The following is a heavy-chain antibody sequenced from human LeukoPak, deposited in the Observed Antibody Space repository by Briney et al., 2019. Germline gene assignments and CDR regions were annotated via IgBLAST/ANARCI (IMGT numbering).Heavy chain of an antibody. D-gene: IGHD3-3*01. CDR3: ARDLVTIFGVAHVPLDAFDI. CDR2: IYYSGST. V-gene: IGHV4-39*07. CDR1: GGSISSSSYY. Sequence: SETLSLTCTVSGGSISSSSYYWGWIRQPPGKGLEWIGSIYYSGSTYYNPPLKSRVTISVDTSKNQFSLKLSSVTAADTAVYYCARDLVTIFGVAHVPLDAFDIWGQGTMVTVSS. J-gene: IGHJ3*02.